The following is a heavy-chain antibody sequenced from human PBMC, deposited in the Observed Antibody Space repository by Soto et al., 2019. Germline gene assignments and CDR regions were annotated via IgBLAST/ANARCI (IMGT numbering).Heavy chain of an antibody. CDR1: GFSFSTFW. CDR2: INPGGSEE. D-gene: IGHD1-26*01. CDR3: ARDIVPPGICFDY. V-gene: IGHV3-7*01. J-gene: IGHJ4*02. Sequence: EVQLVDSGGGLVQPGGSLRLSCTASGFSFSTFWMSWVRQAPGKGLEWVANINPGGSEEYYVDSVKGRFTISRDNAKNSLYLQTNSLKAEDTAMYYCARDIVPPGICFDYWGQGALVSVSS.